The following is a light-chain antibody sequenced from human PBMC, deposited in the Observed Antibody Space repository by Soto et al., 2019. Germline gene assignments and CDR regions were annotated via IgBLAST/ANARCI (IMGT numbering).Light chain of an antibody. J-gene: IGKJ2*01. CDR2: GAS. V-gene: IGKV3-15*01. Sequence: EIVMTQSPATLSVSPGERATLSCRASQSVSSNLAWYQQKPGQAPRLLIYGASSRAAGIPARFSGGGSGTEFPLTISSLQSEDFAVYYCQQCSNWPYTFGQGTKLEIK. CDR3: QQCSNWPYT. CDR1: QSVSSN.